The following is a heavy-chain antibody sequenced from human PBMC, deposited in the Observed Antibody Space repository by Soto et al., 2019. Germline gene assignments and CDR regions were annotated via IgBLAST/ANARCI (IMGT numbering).Heavy chain of an antibody. V-gene: IGHV3-23*01. D-gene: IGHD4-4*01. CDR3: ARLPTYSNYPHSYYYYGMDV. CDR1: GFTFSSYV. J-gene: IGHJ6*02. CDR2: ISGSGGST. Sequence: GGSLRLSCAASGFTFSSYVMSWVRQAPGKGLEWVSAISGSGGSTYYADSVKGRFTISRDNSKNTLYLQMNSLRAEDTAVYYCARLPTYSNYPHSYYYYGMDVWGQGTTVTVSS.